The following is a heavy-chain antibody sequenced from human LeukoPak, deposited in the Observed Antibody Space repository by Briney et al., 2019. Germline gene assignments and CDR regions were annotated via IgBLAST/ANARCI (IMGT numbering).Heavy chain of an antibody. D-gene: IGHD1-26*01. CDR3: ARTHLVGTSSSDY. CDR1: GGSIRNYY. J-gene: IGHJ4*02. V-gene: IGHV4-59*01. CDR2: IYHSGST. Sequence: SETLFLTCTVSGGSIRNYYWNWVRQPPGKGLEWIGYIYHSGSTNYNPSLKSRVTIAIDTSKNQLSLKLSSVTAADTAIYYCARTHLVGTSSSDYWGQGTLVTVSS.